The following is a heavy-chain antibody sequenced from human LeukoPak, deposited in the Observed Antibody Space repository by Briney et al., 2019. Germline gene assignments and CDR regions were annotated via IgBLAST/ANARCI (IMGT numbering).Heavy chain of an antibody. D-gene: IGHD3-9*01. Sequence: GGSLRLSCAASGFTFSDYYMSWIRQAPGKGLEGVSYISSSGSTIYYADSVKGRFTISRDNAKNSLYLQMNSLRAEDTAVYYCARDLRYYDNMGGVGYWGQGTLVTVSS. CDR3: ARDLRYYDNMGGVGY. V-gene: IGHV3-11*04. J-gene: IGHJ4*02. CDR1: GFTFSDYY. CDR2: ISSSGSTI.